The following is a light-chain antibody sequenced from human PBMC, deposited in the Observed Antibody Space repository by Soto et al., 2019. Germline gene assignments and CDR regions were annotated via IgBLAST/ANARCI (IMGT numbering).Light chain of an antibody. V-gene: IGLV1-44*01. CDR3: AAWDDSLNGWV. Sequence: QAVLTQPPSASGTPGQRVTLSCSGSSSNIGSNTVNWYQQLPGAAPKLLIYSNNQRPSGVPDRFSGSKSGTSASLAISGLQSEYEADYYCAAWDDSLNGWVFGGGTKLTVL. CDR2: SNN. CDR1: SSNIGSNT. J-gene: IGLJ3*02.